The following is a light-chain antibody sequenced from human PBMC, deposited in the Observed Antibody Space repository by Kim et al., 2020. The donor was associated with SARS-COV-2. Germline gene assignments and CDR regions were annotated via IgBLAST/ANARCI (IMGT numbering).Light chain of an antibody. CDR3: QQYHSSPST. Sequence: EIVLTQSPGTLSLSPGERATLSCRASQSLSGSINFLAWYQQKPGQAPRLLIYGASTRASGIPDRFSGSGSGTDFTLSISRLEPEDFAVYYCQQYHSSPSTFGQGTKVDIK. J-gene: IGKJ1*01. CDR2: GAS. V-gene: IGKV3-20*01. CDR1: QSLSGSINF.